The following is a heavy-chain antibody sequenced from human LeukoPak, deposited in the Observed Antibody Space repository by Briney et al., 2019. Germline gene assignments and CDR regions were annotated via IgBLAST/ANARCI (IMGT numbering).Heavy chain of an antibody. CDR2: INTNTWNP. Sequence: ASVKVSCKASGYTFTSYAMNWVRQAPGQGLEWMGWINTNTWNPTYAQGFTGRFVFSLDTSVSTAYLQISSLKAEDTAVYYCARDLSYCGGDCYAGVDYWGQGTLVTVSS. CDR3: ARDLSYCGGDCYAGVDY. V-gene: IGHV7-4-1*02. D-gene: IGHD2-21*02. CDR1: GYTFTSYA. J-gene: IGHJ4*02.